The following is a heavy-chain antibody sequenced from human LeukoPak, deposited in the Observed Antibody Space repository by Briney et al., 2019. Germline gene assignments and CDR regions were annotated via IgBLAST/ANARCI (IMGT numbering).Heavy chain of an antibody. Sequence: ASVKVSCKASGYTFTSYDINWVRQATGQGIEWMGWMNPNSGNTGYAEKFQGRITMTRNNSISTAYMELSSLTSEDTAVYYCARIAAAGNRRLNYWGQGTLVTVSS. V-gene: IGHV1-8*01. CDR1: GYTFTSYD. J-gene: IGHJ4*02. CDR2: MNPNSGNT. D-gene: IGHD6-13*01. CDR3: ARIAAAGNRRLNY.